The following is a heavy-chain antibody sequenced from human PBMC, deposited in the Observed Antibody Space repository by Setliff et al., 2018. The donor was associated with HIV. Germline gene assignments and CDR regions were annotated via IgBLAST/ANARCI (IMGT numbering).Heavy chain of an antibody. CDR3: AREKEKLWFGELSHGDFDY. CDR1: GFTFSSYG. V-gene: IGHV3-33*01. J-gene: IGHJ4*02. CDR2: IWYDGSNK. D-gene: IGHD3-10*01. Sequence: GSLRLSCAASGFTFSSYGMHWVRQAPDKGLEWVAVIWYDGSNKYYADSVKGRFTISRDNAKNSLYLQINSLRAEDTAVYYCAREKEKLWFGELSHGDFDYWGQGTLVTVSS.